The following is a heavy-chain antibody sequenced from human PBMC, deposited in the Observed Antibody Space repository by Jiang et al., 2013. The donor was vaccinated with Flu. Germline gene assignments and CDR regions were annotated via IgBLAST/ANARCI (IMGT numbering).Heavy chain of an antibody. V-gene: IGHV4-30-2*01. Sequence: QLVESGSGLVKPSQTLSLTCAVSGGSIRRNGYSWTWIRQPPGKGLEWIGYIYDAGSTWYNPSLKNRVTITRDRSKNQISLKMTSVTAADTAVYFCARGGDGTDYYHIRDHGMDVWGRGTTVTVSS. J-gene: IGHJ6*02. CDR1: GGSIRRNGYS. D-gene: IGHD3-9*01. CDR3: ARGGDGTDYYHIRDHGMDV. CDR2: IYDAGST.